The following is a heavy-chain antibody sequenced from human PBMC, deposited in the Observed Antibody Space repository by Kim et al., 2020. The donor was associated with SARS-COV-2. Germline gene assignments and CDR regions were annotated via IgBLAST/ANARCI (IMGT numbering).Heavy chain of an antibody. CDR2: IWYDGSNK. V-gene: IGHV3-33*01. J-gene: IGHJ6*02. D-gene: IGHD2-2*01. CDR3: ARDLSDIVVVPAAMRAYYYYGMDV. CDR1: GFTFSSYG. Sequence: GGSLRLSCAASGFTFSSYGMHWVRQAPGKGLEWVAVIWYDGSNKYYADSVKGRFTISRDNSKNTLYLQMNSLRAEDTAVYYCARDLSDIVVVPAAMRAYYYYGMDVWGQGTTVTVSS.